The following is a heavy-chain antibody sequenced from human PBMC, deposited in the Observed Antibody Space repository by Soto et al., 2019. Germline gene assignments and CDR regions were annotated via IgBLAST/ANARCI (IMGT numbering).Heavy chain of an antibody. CDR2: IFHSGST. CDR1: GGSFSSSTYY. J-gene: IGHJ4*02. Sequence: SETLSLTCIVSGGSFSSSTYYGGWIRQPPGKGLEWIGSIFHSGSTYYNPSLKSRVTLSVDTSKNQFSLKLSSVTAADTAVYYCARGVTGYSCSWYSFRSQKYYFDYWGQGTLDTVSS. CDR3: ARGVTGYSCSWYSFRSQKYYFDY. V-gene: IGHV4-39*07. D-gene: IGHD6-13*01.